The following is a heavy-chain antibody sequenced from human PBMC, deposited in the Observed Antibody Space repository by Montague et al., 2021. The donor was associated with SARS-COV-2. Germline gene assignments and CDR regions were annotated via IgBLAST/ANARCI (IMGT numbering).Heavy chain of an antibody. CDR1: GGSISSYY. V-gene: IGHV4-59*01. CDR3: ARAPVAHITIFGVVTSFDY. Sequence: SETLSLTRTVSGGSISSYYWSWIRQPPGKGLEWIGYIYYSGSTNYNPSLKSRVTISVDTSKNQFSLKLSSVTAADTAVYYCARAPVAHITIFGVVTSFDYWGQGTLVTGSS. CDR2: IYYSGST. D-gene: IGHD3-3*01. J-gene: IGHJ4*02.